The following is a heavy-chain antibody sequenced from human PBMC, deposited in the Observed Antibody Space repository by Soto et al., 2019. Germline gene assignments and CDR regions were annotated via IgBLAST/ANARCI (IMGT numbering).Heavy chain of an antibody. Sequence: EVQLEESGGDLVQPGGSLRLSCAASGFTFSSYWMHWVRQAPGKGLVWVSRINTDGGTTTYAESVKGRFTISRDNARNTGYLQMNSLRPEDTALYYCVRVGSGSYSWRDPWGQGTLVAVSS. CDR3: VRVGSGSYSWRDP. D-gene: IGHD1-26*01. CDR1: GFTFSSYW. J-gene: IGHJ5*02. V-gene: IGHV3-74*01. CDR2: INTDGGTT.